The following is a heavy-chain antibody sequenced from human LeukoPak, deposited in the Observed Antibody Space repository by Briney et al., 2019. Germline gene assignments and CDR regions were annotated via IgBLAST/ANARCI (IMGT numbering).Heavy chain of an antibody. J-gene: IGHJ6*03. V-gene: IGHV4-34*01. D-gene: IGHD6-13*01. CDR2: INHSGST. CDR1: GGSFSGYY. CDR3: ARGYSSSWHGHYYYYYYMDV. Sequence: SETLSLTCAVYGGSFSGYYWSWIRQPPGKGLEWIGEINHSGSTNYNPSLKSRVTISVDTSKNQFSLKLSSVTAADTAVYYCARGYSSSWHGHYYYYYYMDVWGKGTTVTVSS.